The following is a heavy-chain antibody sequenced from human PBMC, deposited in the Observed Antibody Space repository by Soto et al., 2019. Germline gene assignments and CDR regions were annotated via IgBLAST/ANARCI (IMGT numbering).Heavy chain of an antibody. D-gene: IGHD2-8*01. CDR1: GFTFTSSA. CDR3: AADATAWQQMVPSDY. CDR2: IAVGSGYT. V-gene: IGHV1-58*01. J-gene: IGHJ4*02. Sequence: SVKVSCKASGFTFTSSAFQWVRQARGQRLEWMGWIAVGSGYTNYAQRFQDRVTLTRDMSTATTYMELSRLASEDTAIYYCAADATAWQQMVPSDYWGQGTLVTVSS.